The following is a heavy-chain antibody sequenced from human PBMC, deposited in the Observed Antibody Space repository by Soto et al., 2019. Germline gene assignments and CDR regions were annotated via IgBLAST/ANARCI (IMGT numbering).Heavy chain of an antibody. CDR2: INPKSDDT. D-gene: IGHD4-4*01. CDR1: GYPFSDNQ. J-gene: IGHJ5*02. CDR3: ARKHSLDYIRWGLDP. Sequence: ASVKVSCKASGYPFSDNQIHWLRRAPGQGLEWMGRINPKSDDTNYAQKFQGRVTMTRDTSIDTAYLELTGLTSDDTATYYCARKHSLDYIRWGLDPWGQGTRVTVSS. V-gene: IGHV1-2*02.